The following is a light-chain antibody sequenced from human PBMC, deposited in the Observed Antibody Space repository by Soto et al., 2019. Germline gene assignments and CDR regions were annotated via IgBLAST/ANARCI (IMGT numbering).Light chain of an antibody. Sequence: EIVLTQSPGTLSFSPGERATLSCRASQSVRSSYLAWYQQKLGQAPRLLIYGVSNRATGIPDRFSGSGSGTDFTLTISRLESEDFAVYYCQQDGTSPRTFGQGTKVEIK. V-gene: IGKV3-20*01. CDR3: QQDGTSPRT. CDR1: QSVRSSY. CDR2: GVS. J-gene: IGKJ1*01.